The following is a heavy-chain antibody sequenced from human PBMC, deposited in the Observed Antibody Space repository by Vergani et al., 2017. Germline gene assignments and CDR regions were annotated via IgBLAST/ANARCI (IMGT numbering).Heavy chain of an antibody. D-gene: IGHD6-19*01. J-gene: IGHJ6*02. CDR2: ISSSSSTI. CDR3: ARDKVKIGVAVYGMDV. Sequence: EVQLLESGGGLVQPGGSLRLSCAASGFTFSSYSMNWVRQAPGKGLEWVSYISSSSSTIYYADSVKGRFTISRDNAKNSLYLQMNSLRDEDTAVYYCARDKVKIGVAVYGMDVWGQGTTVTVSS. V-gene: IGHV3-48*02. CDR1: GFTFSSYS.